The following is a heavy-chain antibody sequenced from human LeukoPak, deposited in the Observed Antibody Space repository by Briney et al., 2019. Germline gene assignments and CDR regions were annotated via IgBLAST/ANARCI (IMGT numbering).Heavy chain of an antibody. CDR1: GFTFDDYD. V-gene: IGHV3-20*04. Sequence: GGSLRLSCAASGFTFDDYDMSWVRQAPGKGLEWVSNINWNGGSATYADSVKGRFTISRDNAKNSLYLQMNSLRAEDTAVYYCARDYYGSGSPWGQGTLVTVSS. CDR3: ARDYYGSGSP. J-gene: IGHJ5*02. CDR2: INWNGGSA. D-gene: IGHD3-10*01.